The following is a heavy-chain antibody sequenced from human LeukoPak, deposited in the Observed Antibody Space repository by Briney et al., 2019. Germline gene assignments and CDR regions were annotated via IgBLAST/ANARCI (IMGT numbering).Heavy chain of an antibody. CDR2: INWNGGST. CDR1: GFTFSSYS. Sequence: GGSLRLSCAASGFTFSSYSMNWVRQAPGKGLEWVSGINWNGGSTGYADSVKGRFTISRDNAKNSLYLQMNSLRAEDTAVYYCARLYGTFDYWGQGTVVTVSS. CDR3: ARLYGTFDY. V-gene: IGHV3-20*04. J-gene: IGHJ4*02. D-gene: IGHD2/OR15-2a*01.